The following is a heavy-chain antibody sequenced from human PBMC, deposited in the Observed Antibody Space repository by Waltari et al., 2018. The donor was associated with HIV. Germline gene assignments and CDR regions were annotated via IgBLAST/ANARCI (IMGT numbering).Heavy chain of an antibody. CDR3: ARRITRNSGNNFDY. V-gene: IGHV1-8*01. D-gene: IGHD3-10*01. CDR2: MNPNSGNT. J-gene: IGHJ4*02. CDR1: GYTFTSYD. Sequence: QVQLVQSGAEVKKPGASVKVSCKASGYTFTSYDINWVRQDTGQGLEWMGWMNPNSGNTGYAQKFQGRGPMTRNTAISTAYMELSSLRSEGTAVYYCARRITRNSGNNFDYCGQGTLVTVSS.